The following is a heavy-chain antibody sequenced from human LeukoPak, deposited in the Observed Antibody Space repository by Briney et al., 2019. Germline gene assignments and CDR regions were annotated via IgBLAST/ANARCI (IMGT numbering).Heavy chain of an antibody. CDR2: TKPDGSQK. J-gene: IGHJ4*02. CDR3: ARDRGYTSFDF. Sequence: PGGSLRLSCAAYGFSFSNSWMNWLRQAPGKGLEWVASTKPDGSQKYYVDSVMGRFFVSRDNVKDSLYLQMDSLRADDTAVYYRARDRGYTSFDFWGQGTLVAVSS. D-gene: IGHD5-18*01. V-gene: IGHV3-7*01. CDR1: GFSFSNSW.